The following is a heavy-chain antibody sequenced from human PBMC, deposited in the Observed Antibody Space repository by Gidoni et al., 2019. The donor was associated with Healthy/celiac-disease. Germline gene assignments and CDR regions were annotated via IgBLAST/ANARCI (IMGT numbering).Heavy chain of an antibody. CDR3: ARPQTVAATDWYFDL. D-gene: IGHD6-19*01. Sequence: QLQLQESGPGLVTPSETLSLTCTVSGGYISRRSYYWGGIRQPPGKGLEWIGGIYYSGSTSSNPALKSRVTISVDTAKNQFSLKLSSVTAADTAVYYCARPQTVAATDWYFDLWGRGTLVTVSS. V-gene: IGHV4-39*01. CDR2: IYYSGST. CDR1: GGYISRRSYY. J-gene: IGHJ2*01.